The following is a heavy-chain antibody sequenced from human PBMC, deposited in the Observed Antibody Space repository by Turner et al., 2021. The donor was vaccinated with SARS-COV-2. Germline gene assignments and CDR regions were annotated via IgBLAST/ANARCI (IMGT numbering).Heavy chain of an antibody. D-gene: IGHD3-16*01. J-gene: IGHJ4*02. CDR3: SRGGGTEMGIDY. V-gene: IGHV1-46*04. Sequence: QVQLVQSGAEVKKPGASVKVSCKASGYGFSDYYLHWVRQAPGQGLEGMGIINPSADATTYAQRLQGRLTVTKDTSARTSHIEVSSLGSEDTAGYYCSRGGGTEMGIDYWGQGTLVTVSS. CDR1: GYGFSDYY. CDR2: INPSADAT.